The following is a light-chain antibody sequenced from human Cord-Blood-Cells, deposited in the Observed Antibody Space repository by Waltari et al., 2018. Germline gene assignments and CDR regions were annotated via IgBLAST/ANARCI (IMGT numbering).Light chain of an antibody. V-gene: IGLV2-8*01. J-gene: IGLJ2*01. CDR3: SSYAGSNNFVV. Sequence: QSALTQPPSASGSPGQSVTISCTGTSSDVGGYNYVSWYQQHPGKAPKLMIYEVSKRPSVVPARFSVYKSGNTASLTVSGRQAEDEADYYCSSYAGSNNFVVFGGGTKLTVL. CDR1: SSDVGGYNY. CDR2: EVS.